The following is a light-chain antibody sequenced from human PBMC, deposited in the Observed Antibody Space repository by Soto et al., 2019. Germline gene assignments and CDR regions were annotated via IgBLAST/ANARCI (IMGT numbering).Light chain of an antibody. CDR2: DSY. Sequence: QSVLTQPASVSGSPGQSITISCSGSTSNIANDYVSWYQQLPGTAPKLLIYDSYKRPSGIPDRFSASTSGTSATLGITGIQTGDEADYYCGAWDDSLNSYVFGGGTKVTVL. J-gene: IGLJ1*01. CDR3: GAWDDSLNSYV. CDR1: TSNIANDY. V-gene: IGLV1-51*01.